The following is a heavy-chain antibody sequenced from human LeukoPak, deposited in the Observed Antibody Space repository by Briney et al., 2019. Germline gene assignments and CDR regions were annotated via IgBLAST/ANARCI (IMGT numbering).Heavy chain of an antibody. CDR1: GGSISSYY. CDR3: ARLAVLNYDILTGYRDI. Sequence: PSETLSLTRTVSGGSISSYYWSWIRQPPGKGLEWIGYIYYSGSTNYNPSLKSRVTISVDTSKNQFSLKLSSVTAADTAVYYCARLAVLNYDILTGYRDIWGQGTMVTVSS. CDR2: IYYSGST. J-gene: IGHJ3*02. V-gene: IGHV4-59*08. D-gene: IGHD3-9*01.